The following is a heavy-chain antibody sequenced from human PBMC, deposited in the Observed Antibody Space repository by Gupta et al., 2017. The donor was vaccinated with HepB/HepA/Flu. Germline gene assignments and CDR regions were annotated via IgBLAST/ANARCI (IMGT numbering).Heavy chain of an antibody. J-gene: IGHJ4*02. V-gene: IGHV4-39*01. CDR1: GGSISSSSYY. Sequence: QLQLQESGPGLVKPSETLSLTCTVSGGSISSSSYYWGWIRQPPGKGLEWIGSIYYSGSTYYNPSLKSRVTISVDTSKNQFSLKPSSVTAADTAVYYCARHILDVKYSSSWYADYWGQGTLVTVSS. D-gene: IGHD6-13*01. CDR3: ARHILDVKYSSSWYADY. CDR2: IYYSGST.